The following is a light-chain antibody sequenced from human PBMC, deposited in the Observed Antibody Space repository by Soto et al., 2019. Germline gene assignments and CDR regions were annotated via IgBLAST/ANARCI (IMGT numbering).Light chain of an antibody. CDR1: QSINTY. V-gene: IGKV3-20*01. J-gene: IGKJ5*01. Sequence: ENVLTQSPATLSLSPGEGATLSCRASQSINTYLAWYQQKPGQAPRLLIYGASSRATGIPDRFSGSGSGTDFTLTISRLEPEDFAMYYRHQYGSSPPVTFGQGTRLEIK. CDR3: HQYGSSPPVT. CDR2: GAS.